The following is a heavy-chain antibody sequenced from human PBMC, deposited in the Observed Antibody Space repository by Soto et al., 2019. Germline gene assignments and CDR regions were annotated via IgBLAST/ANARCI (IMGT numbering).Heavy chain of an antibody. V-gene: IGHV4-59*01. D-gene: IGHD3-16*01. J-gene: IGHJ6*02. CDR1: GVSISSSY. CDR2: IYDSGTT. CDR3: AQGGVRMDV. Sequence: PSETLSLTCTVSGVSISSSYWSWIRQPPGKGLEWIGYIYDSGTTDYNPSLKSRVSTSVDTSKNQLSLKLNFVTAADTAVYYCAQGGVRMDVWGQGTTVNVSS.